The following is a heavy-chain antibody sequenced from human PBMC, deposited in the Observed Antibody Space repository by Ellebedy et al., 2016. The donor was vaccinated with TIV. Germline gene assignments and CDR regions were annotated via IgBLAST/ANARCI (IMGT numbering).Heavy chain of an antibody. Sequence: PGGSLRLSCQTFGYSFTTYWLTWVRHVPGKGLEWMWRIHPADSYTYNNPSFQGYVTISADKSISTAYLQWSSLKASDTAMYYCARLLPEMGLNSSDYWGQGTQVTVSS. CDR2: IHPADSYT. J-gene: IGHJ4*02. D-gene: IGHD5-24*01. CDR3: ARLLPEMGLNSSDY. V-gene: IGHV5-10-1*01. CDR1: GYSFTTYW.